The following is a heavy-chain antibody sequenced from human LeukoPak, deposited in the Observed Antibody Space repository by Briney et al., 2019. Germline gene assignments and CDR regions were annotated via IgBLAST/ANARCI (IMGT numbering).Heavy chain of an antibody. CDR1: GFTVSSNY. V-gene: IGHV3-66*01. Sequence: GGSLRLSCAASGFTVSSNYMSWVRQAPGKGLEWVSVIYSGGSTYYADSVKGRFTISRDNSKNTLYLQMNSLRAEDTAVYYCARVGRPWYYDFRSGEPYYYYYMDVWGKGTTVTVSS. CDR2: IYSGGST. J-gene: IGHJ6*03. CDR3: ARVGRPWYYDFRSGEPYYYYYMDV. D-gene: IGHD3-3*01.